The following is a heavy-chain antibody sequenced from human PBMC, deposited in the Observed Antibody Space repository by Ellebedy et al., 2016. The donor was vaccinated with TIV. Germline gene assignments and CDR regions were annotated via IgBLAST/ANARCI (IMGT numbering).Heavy chain of an antibody. CDR2: ISWDSVTI. Sequence: SLKISXAASGFTFENYTMHWVRQAPGKGLEWVSGISWDSVTIGCADSVKGRFSMSRDNAKNSLYLQMNSLRVEGTALYYCASSGVTGLDAFDIWGQGTMVTVSS. J-gene: IGHJ3*02. CDR1: GFTFENYT. CDR3: ASSGVTGLDAFDI. D-gene: IGHD5-18*01. V-gene: IGHV3-9*01.